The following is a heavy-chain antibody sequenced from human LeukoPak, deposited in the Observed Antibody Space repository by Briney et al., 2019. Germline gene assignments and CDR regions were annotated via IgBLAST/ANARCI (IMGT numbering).Heavy chain of an antibody. D-gene: IGHD2-2*01. CDR3: ARERIVVVPAARNGGSYYYYGMDV. V-gene: IGHV7-4-1*02. Sequence: ASVKVSCKASGYTFTSYAMNWVRQAPGQGLEWMGWINTNTGNPTYAQGFTGRFVFSLDTSVSTAYLQISSLKAEDTAVYYCARERIVVVPAARNGGSYYYYGMDVWGQGTTVTVSS. CDR2: INTNTGNP. CDR1: GYTFTSYA. J-gene: IGHJ6*02.